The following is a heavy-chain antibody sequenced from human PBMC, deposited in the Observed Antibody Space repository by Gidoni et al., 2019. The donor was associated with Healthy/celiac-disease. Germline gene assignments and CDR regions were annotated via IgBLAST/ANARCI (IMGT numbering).Heavy chain of an antibody. D-gene: IGHD6-19*01. Sequence: EVQLVESGGGLVKPGGSLRLSGAASGFTFSSYSMNWVRQAPGKGLEWVSSISSSSSYIYYADSVKGRFTISRDNAKNSLYLQMNSLRAEDTAVYYCARAQLVAGEFDYWGQGTLVTVSS. CDR3: ARAQLVAGEFDY. CDR1: GFTFSSYS. CDR2: ISSSSSYI. J-gene: IGHJ4*02. V-gene: IGHV3-21*01.